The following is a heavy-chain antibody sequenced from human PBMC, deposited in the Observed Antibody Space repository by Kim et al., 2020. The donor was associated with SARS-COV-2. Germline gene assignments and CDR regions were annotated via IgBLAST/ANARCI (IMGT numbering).Heavy chain of an antibody. CDR2: INPNSGNT. CDR1: GYTFTSYD. J-gene: IGHJ4*02. V-gene: IGHV1-8*01. D-gene: IGHD6-13*01. Sequence: ASVKVSCKASGYTFTSYDINWVRQATGQGLEWMGWINPNSGNTGYAQKLQGTVTMTRNTSISTVYMELSSLRSEDTAVYYCSRGLNTYSSSWVDYWGQGTLVTVSS. CDR3: SRGLNTYSSSWVDY.